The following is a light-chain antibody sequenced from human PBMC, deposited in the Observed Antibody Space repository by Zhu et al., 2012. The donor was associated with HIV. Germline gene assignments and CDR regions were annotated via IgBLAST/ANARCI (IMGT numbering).Light chain of an antibody. Sequence: EVVLTQSPGILSLSPGERAILSCRASQSIISNYLAWYQQRPGQAPSLLIYGASSRATGIPDRFTGSGSGTDFVLTINRLEPEDFAVYYCQQYGYAPYTFGQGTNLDI. CDR1: QSIISNY. J-gene: IGKJ2*01. CDR3: QQYGYAPYT. V-gene: IGKV3-20*01. CDR2: GAS.